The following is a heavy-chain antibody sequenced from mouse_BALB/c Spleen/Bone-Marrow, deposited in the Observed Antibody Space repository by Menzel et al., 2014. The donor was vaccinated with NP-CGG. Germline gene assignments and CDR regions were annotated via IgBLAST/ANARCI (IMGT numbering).Heavy chain of an antibody. D-gene: IGHD2-4*01. J-gene: IGHJ2*01. CDR2: IRNKANGYTT. CDR3: ARDRGLTYFDY. CDR1: GFTFTDYY. Sequence: VQLQQSGGGLVQPGGSLRLSCATSGFTFTDYYMSWVRQPPGKALEWLGFIRNKANGYTTEYSASVKGRFTISRDNSQGILYLQMNTLRAEDRATYYCARDRGLTYFDYWGQGTTLTVSS. V-gene: IGHV7-3*02.